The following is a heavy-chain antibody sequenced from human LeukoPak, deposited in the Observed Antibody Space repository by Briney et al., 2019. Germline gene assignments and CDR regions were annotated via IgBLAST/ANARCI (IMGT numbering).Heavy chain of an antibody. Sequence: PGGSLRLSCAASGFTFSSYSMNWVRQAPGKGLEWVSYISSSSSTIYYADSVKGRFTISRDNAKNSLYPQMNSLRAEDTAVYYCARGPASTYYFWGQGTLVTVSS. V-gene: IGHV3-48*01. CDR2: ISSSSSTI. D-gene: IGHD3-10*01. CDR3: ARGPASTYYF. CDR1: GFTFSSYS. J-gene: IGHJ4*02.